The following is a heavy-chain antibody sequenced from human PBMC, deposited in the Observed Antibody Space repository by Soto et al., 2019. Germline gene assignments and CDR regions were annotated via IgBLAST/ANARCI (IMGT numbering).Heavy chain of an antibody. CDR1: GGTFSNYA. D-gene: IGHD6-13*01. V-gene: IGHV1-69*15. CDR3: ARELPPAPGSFREDALDI. CDR2: IIPIFGTT. J-gene: IGHJ3*02. Sequence: QVQLVQSGAELKKPGSSVKVSGQASGGTFSNYAISWVRQAPGQGLEWMGKIIPIFGTTNDAQNFRGRVTITADEYTTTAYMELSSLRSDDTALYYCARELPPAPGSFREDALDIWGQGTMITVSS.